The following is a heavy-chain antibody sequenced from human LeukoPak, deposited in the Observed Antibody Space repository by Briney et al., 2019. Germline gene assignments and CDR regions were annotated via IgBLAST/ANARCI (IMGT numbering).Heavy chain of an antibody. CDR2: VSHSGFN. CDR1: GGSISKDY. Sequence: ASETLSLTCTVSGGSISKDYWSWIRQPPGKGLEWVGYVSHSGFNKSNGDITVYNPSLESRVTISVDKSKNQFSLKLSSVTAADTAVYYCARDTYGDAFWFDPWGQGTLVTVSS. CDR3: ARDTYGDAFWFDP. J-gene: IGHJ5*02. D-gene: IGHD4-17*01. V-gene: IGHV4-59*12.